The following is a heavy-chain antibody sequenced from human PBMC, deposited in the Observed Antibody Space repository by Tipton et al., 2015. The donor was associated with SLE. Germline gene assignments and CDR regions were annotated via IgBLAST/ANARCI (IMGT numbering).Heavy chain of an antibody. CDR1: GGSFSSYY. CDR2: IYTSGST. V-gene: IGHV4-59*10. J-gene: IGHJ4*02. D-gene: IGHD6-13*01. Sequence: TLSLTCAVYGGSFSSYYWSWIRQPAGKGLEWIGRIYTSGSTNYNPSLKSRVTMSVDTSKNQFSLKLSSVTAADTAVYYCARMNPSSSWFFDYWGQGTLVTVSS. CDR3: ARMNPSSSWFFDY.